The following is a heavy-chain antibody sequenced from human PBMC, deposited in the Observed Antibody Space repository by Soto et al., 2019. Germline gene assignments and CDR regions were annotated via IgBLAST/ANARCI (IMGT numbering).Heavy chain of an antibody. CDR3: ASADLDDDYDNPKALGY. Sequence: QVQLQESGPGLVKPSETLSLTCTVSGGSVSSGSYYWSWIRQPPGKGLDWIGYIYYSGSPNYNPSLKTRVTISVDTSKHPSALKLSSVTAADTAVYYCASADLDDDYDNPKALGYWGQGTLVTVSS. CDR1: GGSVSSGSYY. J-gene: IGHJ4*02. D-gene: IGHD4-17*01. V-gene: IGHV4-61*01. CDR2: IYYSGSP.